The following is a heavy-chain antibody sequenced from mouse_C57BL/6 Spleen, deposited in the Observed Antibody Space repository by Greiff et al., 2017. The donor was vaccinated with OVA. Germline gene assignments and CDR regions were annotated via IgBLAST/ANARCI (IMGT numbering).Heavy chain of an antibody. CDR1: GYTFTSYG. CDR2: IYPRSGNT. V-gene: IGHV1-81*01. CDR3: ARNYYSNYGYFDV. Sequence: VKVVESGAELARPGASVKLSCKASGYTFTSYGISWVKQRTGQGLEWIGEIYPRSGNTYYNEKFKGKATLTADKSSSTAYMELRSLTSEDSAVYFCARNYYSNYGYFDVWGTGTTVTVSS. D-gene: IGHD2-5*01. J-gene: IGHJ1*03.